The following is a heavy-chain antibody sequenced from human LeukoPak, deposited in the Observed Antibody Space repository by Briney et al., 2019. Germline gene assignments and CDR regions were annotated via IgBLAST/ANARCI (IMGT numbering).Heavy chain of an antibody. CDR3: ARAPITSPFYLDY. CDR2: INWSGGST. V-gene: IGHV3-20*04. Sequence: GGSLRLSCTASGFAFDEHGMSWVRQVPGKGLEWASGINWSGGSTGYADPLRGRFTISRDNAKNSLYLQMDSLRAEDTALYYCARAPITSPFYLDYWGQGTLVTVSS. CDR1: GFAFDEHG. D-gene: IGHD2-2*01. J-gene: IGHJ4*02.